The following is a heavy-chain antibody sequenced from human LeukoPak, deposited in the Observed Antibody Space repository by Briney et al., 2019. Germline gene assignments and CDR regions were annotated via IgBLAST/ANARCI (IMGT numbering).Heavy chain of an antibody. Sequence: PGGSLRLSCAASGFTFSSYWMSWVRQAPGKGLEWVANIKQDGSEKYYVDSVKGRFTISRDNAKNSLYLQMNSLRAEDTAVYYCARERGYSYGGDAFDIWGQGTMVTVSS. V-gene: IGHV3-7*01. D-gene: IGHD5-18*01. CDR1: GFTFSSYW. CDR3: ARERGYSYGGDAFDI. CDR2: IKQDGSEK. J-gene: IGHJ3*02.